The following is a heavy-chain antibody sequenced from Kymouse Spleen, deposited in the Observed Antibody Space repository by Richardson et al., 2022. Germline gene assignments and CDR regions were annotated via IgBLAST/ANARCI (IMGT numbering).Heavy chain of an antibody. J-gene: IGHJ4*02. Sequence: EVQLVESGGGLVKPGGSLRLSCAASGFTFSSYSMNWVRQAPGKGLEWVSSISSSSSYIYYADSVKGRFTISRDNAKNSLYLQMNSLRAEDTAVYYCARDYDYVWGSYRHFDYWGQGTLVTVSS. CDR2: ISSSSSYI. D-gene: IGHD3-16*02. CDR3: ARDYDYVWGSYRHFDY. V-gene: IGHV3-21*03. CDR1: GFTFSSYS.